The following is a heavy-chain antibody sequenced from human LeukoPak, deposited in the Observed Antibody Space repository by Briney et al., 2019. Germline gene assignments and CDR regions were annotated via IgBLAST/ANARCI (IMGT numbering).Heavy chain of an antibody. CDR3: ARDDWLYDSSGYYLY. Sequence: PGGSLRLSFAASGFTFSSYAMHSVRQAPGKGLEWVAVISYDGSNKYYADSVKGRFTISRGNYKNTLYLQMNSLRAEDTAVYYCARDDWLYDSSGYYLYWGLGTLVTVSS. V-gene: IGHV3-30-3*01. J-gene: IGHJ4*02. CDR2: ISYDGSNK. D-gene: IGHD3-22*01. CDR1: GFTFSSYA.